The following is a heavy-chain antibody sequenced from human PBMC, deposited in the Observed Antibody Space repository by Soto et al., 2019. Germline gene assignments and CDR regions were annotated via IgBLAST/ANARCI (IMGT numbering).Heavy chain of an antibody. CDR3: ARERGYSYGLHKRAYNWFDP. J-gene: IGHJ5*02. V-gene: IGHV4-34*01. D-gene: IGHD5-18*01. CDR2: INHSGST. Sequence: QVQLQQWGAGLLKPSETLSLTCAVYGGSFSGYYWSWIRQPPGKGLEWIGEINHSGSTNYNPSLKSRVTISVDTSKNQFSLKLSSVTAADTAVYYCARERGYSYGLHKRAYNWFDPWGQGTLVTVSS. CDR1: GGSFSGYY.